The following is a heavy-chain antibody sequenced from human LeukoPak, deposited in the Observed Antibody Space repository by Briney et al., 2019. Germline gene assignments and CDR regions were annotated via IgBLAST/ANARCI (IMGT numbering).Heavy chain of an antibody. Sequence: GGSLRLSCAASGFTFSSYGMSWVRQAPGKGLEWVAVISYDGSNKYYADSVKGRFTISRDNSKNTLYLQMNSLRAEDTAVYYCAKVLLIDYYDSSGYLDYWGQGTLVTVSS. D-gene: IGHD3-22*01. V-gene: IGHV3-30*18. J-gene: IGHJ4*02. CDR1: GFTFSSYG. CDR3: AKVLLIDYYDSSGYLDY. CDR2: ISYDGSNK.